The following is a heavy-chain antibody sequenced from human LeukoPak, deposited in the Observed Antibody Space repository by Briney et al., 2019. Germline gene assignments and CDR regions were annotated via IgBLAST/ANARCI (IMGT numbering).Heavy chain of an antibody. Sequence: GGSLRLSCAASGFTFSSYGMHWVRQAPGKGLEWVTLIRYDGSNKYYADSVKGRFTISRDNSKNTLYLQMNSLRAEDTAVYYCAPIVVVAATGGYWGQGTLVTVSS. D-gene: IGHD2-15*01. V-gene: IGHV3-30*02. CDR1: GFTFSSYG. CDR2: IRYDGSNK. J-gene: IGHJ4*02. CDR3: APIVVVAATGGY.